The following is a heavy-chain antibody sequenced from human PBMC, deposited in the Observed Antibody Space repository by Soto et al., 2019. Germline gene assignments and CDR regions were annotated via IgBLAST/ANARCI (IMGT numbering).Heavy chain of an antibody. CDR2: ISYDGSNK. CDR1: GFTFSNYG. V-gene: IGHV3-30*03. D-gene: IGHD3-10*01. Sequence: PGGSLRLSCVASGFTFSNYGMHWVRQAPGKGLEWVAVISYDGSNKYYADSEKGRFTISRDNSKNTLYLQMNSLRAEDTAVYYCARVPIYGNMWFDSWGQGT. CDR3: ARVPIYGNMWFDS. J-gene: IGHJ5*01.